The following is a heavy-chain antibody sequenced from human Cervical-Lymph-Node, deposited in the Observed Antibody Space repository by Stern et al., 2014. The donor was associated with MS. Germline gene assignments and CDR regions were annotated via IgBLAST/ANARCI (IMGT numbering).Heavy chain of an antibody. D-gene: IGHD3-16*02. CDR2: TSRNGGSR. Sequence: EVQLVESGGGLVQPGRSLRLSCGVSGFTFDDYAMHWVRQAPGKGLEWVSGTSRNGGSRNSSDSVKERVSISRDNSKNSLYLQMSSLRPEDTAFYYCAKTLGRSYHDPFDMWGQGTMVIVSS. CDR1: GFTFDDYA. V-gene: IGHV3-9*01. J-gene: IGHJ3*02. CDR3: AKTLGRSYHDPFDM.